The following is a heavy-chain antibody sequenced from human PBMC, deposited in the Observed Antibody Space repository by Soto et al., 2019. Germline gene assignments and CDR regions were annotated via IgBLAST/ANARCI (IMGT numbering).Heavy chain of an antibody. CDR2: IDPTDSYT. Sequence: PGASLKISCSASEYSFTRKWISWVRQIPGKGLEWMGRIDPTDSYTNYSPSFQSNVTISVDKSSSTAYVQWSSLKASDTAMYYCVTTLPPSGDSFYSWLDAWGQGTPVTVSS. CDR1: EYSFTRKW. D-gene: IGHD1-1*01. J-gene: IGHJ5*02. CDR3: VTTLPPSGDSFYSWLDA. V-gene: IGHV5-10-1*01.